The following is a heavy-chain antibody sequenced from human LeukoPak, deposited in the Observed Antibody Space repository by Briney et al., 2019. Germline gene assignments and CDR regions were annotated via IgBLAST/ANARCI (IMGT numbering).Heavy chain of an antibody. CDR3: ARHSYDSGGYYLDY. V-gene: IGHV4-38-2*02. CDR2: IYHSGST. CDR1: GYSISSGYY. Sequence: SETLSLTCTVSGYSISSGYYWGWIRQPPGKGLEWIGSIYHSGSTNYNPSLKSRVTISVDTSKNQFSLKLSSVTAADTAVYYCARHSYDSGGYYLDYWGQGTLVTVSS. D-gene: IGHD3-22*01. J-gene: IGHJ4*02.